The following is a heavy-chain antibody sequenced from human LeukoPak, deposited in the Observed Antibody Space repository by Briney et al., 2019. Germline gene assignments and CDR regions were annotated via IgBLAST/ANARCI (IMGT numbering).Heavy chain of an antibody. CDR2: TSAYNGNT. J-gene: IGHJ4*02. Sequence: GASVKVSCKASGYTFTSYGISWVRQAPGQGLEWMGWTSAYNGNTNYAQKLQGRVTMTTDTSTSTAYMELRSLRSDDTAVYYCARDFTDYGGNPRGLDYWGQGTLVTVSS. CDR3: ARDFTDYGGNPRGLDY. D-gene: IGHD4-23*01. V-gene: IGHV1-18*01. CDR1: GYTFTSYG.